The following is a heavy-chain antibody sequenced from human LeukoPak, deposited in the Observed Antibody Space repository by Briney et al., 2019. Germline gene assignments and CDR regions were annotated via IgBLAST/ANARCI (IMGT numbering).Heavy chain of an antibody. V-gene: IGHV4-39*01. J-gene: IGHJ4*02. CDR1: GSSISSSSYY. CDR2: IYYSGST. CDR3: AGLVTNGYYRV. D-gene: IGHD3-22*01. Sequence: SETLSLTCTVSGSSISSSSYYWGWIRQPPGKGLEWIGSIYYSGSTYYNPSLKSRVTISVDTSKNQFSLKLSSVTAADTAVYYCAGLVTNGYYRVWGQGTLVTVSS.